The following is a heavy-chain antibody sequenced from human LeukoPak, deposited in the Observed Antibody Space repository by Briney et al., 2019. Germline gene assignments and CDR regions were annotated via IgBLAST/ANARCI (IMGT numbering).Heavy chain of an antibody. V-gene: IGHV3-48*01. CDR2: ISSSSSTI. CDR1: GFTFSSYS. J-gene: IGHJ4*02. D-gene: IGHD2-2*01. CDR3: ARDGVVPAAIHNFDY. Sequence: PGGSLRLSCAASGFTFSSYSMNWVRQAPGKWLEWVSCISSSSSTIYYADSVKGRFTISRDNAKNSLYLQMNSLRAEDTAVYYCARDGVVPAAIHNFDYWGQGTLVTVSS.